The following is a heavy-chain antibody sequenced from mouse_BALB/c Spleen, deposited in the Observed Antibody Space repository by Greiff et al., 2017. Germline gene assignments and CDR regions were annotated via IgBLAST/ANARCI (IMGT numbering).Heavy chain of an antibody. CDR1: GYTFTNYW. D-gene: IGHD2-4*01. Sequence: QVQLKESGAELVRPGTSVKMSCKAAGYTFTNYWIGWVKQRPGHGLEWIGDIYPGGGYTNYNEKFKGKATLTADTSSSTAYMQLSSLTSEDSAIYYCAGGLRRGYAMDYWGQGTSVTVSS. CDR2: IYPGGGYT. V-gene: IGHV1-63*02. CDR3: AGGLRRGYAMDY. J-gene: IGHJ4*01.